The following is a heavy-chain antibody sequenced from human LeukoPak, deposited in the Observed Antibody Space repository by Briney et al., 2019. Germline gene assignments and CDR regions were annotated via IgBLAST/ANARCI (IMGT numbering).Heavy chain of an antibody. Sequence: SETLSLTCTVSGNSISSGDYYWSSIRQPAGKGLEWIGRIYTSGSTTYNPSRKSRVTISGVTSENQLSLRLSSVTAADTAFYYCARASYSYDISGWVPFDYWGQGTLVTVSS. V-gene: IGHV4-61*02. CDR2: IYTSGST. CDR3: ARASYSYDISGWVPFDY. D-gene: IGHD3-22*01. J-gene: IGHJ4*02. CDR1: GNSISSGDYY.